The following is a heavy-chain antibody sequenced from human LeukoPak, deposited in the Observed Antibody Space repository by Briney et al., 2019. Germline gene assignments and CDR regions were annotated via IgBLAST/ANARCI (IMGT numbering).Heavy chain of an antibody. Sequence: GGSLRLSCAASGFTFSSYGMHWVRQAPGKGLEWVAVMWYDGSNEYYADSVQGRFTIFRDITKNTLYLQMNSLRAEDTAIYYCARDSARDGYNYYFGHWGQGTLVTVSS. CDR3: ARDSARDGYNYYFGH. V-gene: IGHV3-33*01. CDR2: MWYDGSNE. D-gene: IGHD5-24*01. CDR1: GFTFSSYG. J-gene: IGHJ4*02.